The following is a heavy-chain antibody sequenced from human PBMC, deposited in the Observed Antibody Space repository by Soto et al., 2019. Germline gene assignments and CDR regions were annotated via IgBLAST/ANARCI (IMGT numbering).Heavy chain of an antibody. CDR1: GFTFDAFA. J-gene: IGHJ6*02. Sequence: SLRLSCAPAGFTFDAFAMPWDRQDPGKGLEWVSGVDWNSGSTAYADSVKGRFTISRDNARNSLYLQMNSLRAEDTALYYCVKGRGSYGLKFGMDVWGQGTTVTVSS. CDR2: VDWNSGST. D-gene: IGHD6-25*01. CDR3: VKGRGSYGLKFGMDV. V-gene: IGHV3-9*01.